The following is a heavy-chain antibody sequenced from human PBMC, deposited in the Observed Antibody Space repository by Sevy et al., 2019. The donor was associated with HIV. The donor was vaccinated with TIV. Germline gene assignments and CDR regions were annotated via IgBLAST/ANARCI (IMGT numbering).Heavy chain of an antibody. V-gene: IGHV3-30*04. Sequence: GGSLRLSCVASGFTFPIYSVVWVRRAPGKGLEWLTLISYDGNNRYYENSVTGRFTISRDNSKNISNLQMTSLRVEDTALYFCARVAVEYCTNDCYHRFDHWGLGTLVTVSS. D-gene: IGHD2-8*01. CDR1: GFTFPIYS. J-gene: IGHJ4*02. CDR3: ARVAVEYCTNDCYHRFDH. CDR2: ISYDGNNR.